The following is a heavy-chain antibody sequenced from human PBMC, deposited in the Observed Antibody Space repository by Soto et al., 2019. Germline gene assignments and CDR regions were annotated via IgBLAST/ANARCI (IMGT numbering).Heavy chain of an antibody. D-gene: IGHD3-22*01. V-gene: IGHV1-18*01. J-gene: IGHJ5*02. Sequence: VQLVQSGAEVKKPGASVKVSCKASGYTFTSYGISWVRQAPGQGLEWMGWISAYNGNTNYAQKLQGRVTMTTDTATSTDDMELRSLRSDDTAVYYCAIVKGSGYHNSFDPWGQGTLVTVSS. CDR2: ISAYNGNT. CDR3: AIVKGSGYHNSFDP. CDR1: GYTFTSYG.